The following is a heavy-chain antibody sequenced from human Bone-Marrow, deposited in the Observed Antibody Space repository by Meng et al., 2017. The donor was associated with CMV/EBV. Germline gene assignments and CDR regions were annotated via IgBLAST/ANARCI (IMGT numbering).Heavy chain of an antibody. CDR2: IVVGSGNT. D-gene: IGHD3-3*01. CDR1: GFTFTSSA. CDR3: ASKVFGVVIPRSIQTRYYYYYYGMDV. V-gene: IGHV1-58*01. Sequence: SVKVSCKASGFTFTSSAVQWVRQARGQRLEWIGWIVVGSGNTNYAQKFQGRVTITTDESTSTAYMELSSLRSEDTAVYYCASKVFGVVIPRSIQTRYYYYYYGMDVWGQGTTVTVSS. J-gene: IGHJ6*02.